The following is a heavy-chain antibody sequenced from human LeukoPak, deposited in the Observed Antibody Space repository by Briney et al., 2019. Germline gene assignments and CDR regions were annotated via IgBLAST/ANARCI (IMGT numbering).Heavy chain of an antibody. CDR3: ARLQYSFLYGSGSYGVDY. CDR2: MTGSGTTI. Sequence: GGSLRLSCAASGFTFSDYYMNWIRQAPGKGLEWVSYMTGSGTTISYADSVKGRFTISRDNAKNSLYLQMNSLRAEDTAVYYCARLQYSFLYGSGSYGVDYWGQGTLVTVSS. J-gene: IGHJ4*02. CDR1: GFTFSDYY. V-gene: IGHV3-11*04. D-gene: IGHD3-10*01.